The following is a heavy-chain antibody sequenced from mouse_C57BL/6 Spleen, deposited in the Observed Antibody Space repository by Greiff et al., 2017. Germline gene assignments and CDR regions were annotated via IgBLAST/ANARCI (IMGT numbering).Heavy chain of an antibody. J-gene: IGHJ4*01. CDR3: ARDDGYYGYAMDY. V-gene: IGHV3-6*01. CDR2: ISYDGSN. CDR1: GYSITSGYY. Sequence: DVQLQESGPGLVKPSQSLSLTCSVTGYSITSGYYWNWIRQFPGNKLEWMGYISYDGSNNYNPSLKNRISITRDTSKNQFFLKLNSVTTEDTATYYCARDDGYYGYAMDYWGQGTSVTVSS. D-gene: IGHD2-3*01.